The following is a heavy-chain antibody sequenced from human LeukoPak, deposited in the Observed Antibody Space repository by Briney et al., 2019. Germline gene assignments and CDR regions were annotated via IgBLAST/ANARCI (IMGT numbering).Heavy chain of an antibody. CDR2: IYSGGST. D-gene: IGHD6-13*01. Sequence: GGSLRLSCAASGFTVSSNYMSWVRQAPGKGLEWVSVIYSGGSTYYADSVKGRFTISRDNSKNTLYLQMNSLRAEDTAVYYCARGVVFIAAAGGYYFDYWGQGTPVTVSS. J-gene: IGHJ4*02. V-gene: IGHV3-53*01. CDR1: GFTVSSNY. CDR3: ARGVVFIAAAGGYYFDY.